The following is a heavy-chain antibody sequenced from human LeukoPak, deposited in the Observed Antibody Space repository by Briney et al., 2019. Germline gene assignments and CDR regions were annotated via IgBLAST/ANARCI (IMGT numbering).Heavy chain of an antibody. CDR2: IIPIFGTA. J-gene: IGHJ3*02. Sequence: SVKVSCKASGGTFSSYAISWVRQAPGQGLEWMGRIIPIFGTANYAQKFQGRVTITTDESTSTAYMELSSLRSEDTAVYYCARRSYGDYVRQGAFDIWGQGTMVTVSS. D-gene: IGHD4-17*01. V-gene: IGHV1-69*05. CDR3: ARRSYGDYVRQGAFDI. CDR1: GGTFSSYA.